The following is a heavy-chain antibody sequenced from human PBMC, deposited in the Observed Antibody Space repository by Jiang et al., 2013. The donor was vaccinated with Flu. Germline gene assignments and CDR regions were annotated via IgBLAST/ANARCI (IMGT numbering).Heavy chain of an antibody. J-gene: IGHJ4*02. V-gene: IGHV1-69*01. D-gene: IGHD6-19*01. CDR3: ARGHAIHNQIAVAGTEGFYFDY. CDR1: GGTFSSYA. Sequence: SSVKVSCKASGGTFSSYAISWVRQAPGQGLEWMGGIIPIFGTANYAQKFQGRVTITADESTSTAYMELSSLRSEDTAVYYCARGHAIHNQIAVAGTEGFYFDYWGQGTLVTVSS. CDR2: IIPIFGTA.